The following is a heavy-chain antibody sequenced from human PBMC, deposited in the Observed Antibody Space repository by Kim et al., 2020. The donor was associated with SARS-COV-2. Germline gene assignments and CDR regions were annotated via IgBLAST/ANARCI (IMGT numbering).Heavy chain of an antibody. D-gene: IGHD3-22*01. CDR2: NP. Sequence: NPRYSQKFQGRVTITRDTSASTASMELNSLRSEDTAVYYCAREGHEGGYLTWGQGTMVTVSS. J-gene: IGHJ3*01. CDR3: AREGHEGGYLT. V-gene: IGHV1-3*01.